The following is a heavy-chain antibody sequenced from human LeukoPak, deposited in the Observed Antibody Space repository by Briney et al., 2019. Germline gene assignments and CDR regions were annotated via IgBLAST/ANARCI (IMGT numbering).Heavy chain of an antibody. D-gene: IGHD2-2*01. Sequence: GGSLRLSCAASGFTFSSYGMHWVRQAPGKGLEWVAFIRYDGSNKYYADSVKGRFTISRDNSKNTLYLQMNSLRAEDTAVYYCAKARLGYCSSTSCYPNHLYDAFDIWGQGTMVTVSS. CDR1: GFTFSSYG. V-gene: IGHV3-30*02. CDR2: IRYDGSNK. CDR3: AKARLGYCSSTSCYPNHLYDAFDI. J-gene: IGHJ3*02.